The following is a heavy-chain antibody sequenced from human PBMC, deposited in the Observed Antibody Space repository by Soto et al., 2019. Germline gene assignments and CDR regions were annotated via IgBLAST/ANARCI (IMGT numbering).Heavy chain of an antibody. V-gene: IGHV1-2*04. D-gene: IGHD3-9*01. CDR2: INPNSGGT. Sequence: ASVKVSCKASGYTFTGYYMHWVRQAPGQGLEWMGWINPNSGGTNYAQKFQGWVTMTRDTSISTAYMELSRLRSDDTAVYYCARSRGRSGGYYDILTGYELGSYYYYYMDVWGKGTTVTVSS. J-gene: IGHJ6*03. CDR3: ARSRGRSGGYYDILTGYELGSYYYYYMDV. CDR1: GYTFTGYY.